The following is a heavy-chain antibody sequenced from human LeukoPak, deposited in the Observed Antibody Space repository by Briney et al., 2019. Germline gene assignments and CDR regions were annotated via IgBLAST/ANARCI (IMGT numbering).Heavy chain of an antibody. V-gene: IGHV3-21*01. Sequence: GGSLRLSCAASGFTVSNYNMNWVRHAPGKGLEWDSSITSSSSYIYYADSVKGRFTISRDNAKNSLYLQMNSLRAEDTAVYYCARDPYWGTYSAYYYYYMDVWGKGTTVTVSS. CDR3: ARDPYWGTYSAYYYYYMDV. D-gene: IGHD3-16*01. CDR1: GFTVSNYN. CDR2: ITSSSSYI. J-gene: IGHJ6*03.